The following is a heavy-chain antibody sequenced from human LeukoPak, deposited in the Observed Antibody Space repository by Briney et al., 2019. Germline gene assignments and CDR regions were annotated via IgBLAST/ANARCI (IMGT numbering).Heavy chain of an antibody. Sequence: SGGSLRLSCAASGFTFSSYGMHWVRQAPGKGLEWVAVISYDGSNKYYADSVKGRFTISRDNSKNTLYLQMNSLRAEDTAVYYCAKDASPTVTTAYWYFDLWGRGTLVTVSS. CDR3: AKDASPTVTTAYWYFDL. V-gene: IGHV3-30*18. CDR2: ISYDGSNK. J-gene: IGHJ2*01. CDR1: GFTFSSYG. D-gene: IGHD4-17*01.